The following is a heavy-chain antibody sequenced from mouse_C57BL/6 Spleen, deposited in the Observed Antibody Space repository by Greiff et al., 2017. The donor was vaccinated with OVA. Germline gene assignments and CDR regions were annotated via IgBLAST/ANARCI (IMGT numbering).Heavy chain of an antibody. CDR1: GYTFTSYW. D-gene: IGHD2-1*01. Sequence: QVQLQQPGAELVMPGASVKLSCKASGYTFTSYWMHWVKQRPGQGLEWIGEIDPSDSYTNYNQKFKGKSTLTVDKSSNTAYMQLSSLTSEDSAVYYCARVFYGNYDFDYWGQGTTLTGSS. CDR3: ARVFYGNYDFDY. CDR2: IDPSDSYT. V-gene: IGHV1-69*01. J-gene: IGHJ2*01.